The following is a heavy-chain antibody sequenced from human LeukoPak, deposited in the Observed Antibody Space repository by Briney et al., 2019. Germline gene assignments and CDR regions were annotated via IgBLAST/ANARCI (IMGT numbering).Heavy chain of an antibody. CDR3: ATSGGVVTRFAY. D-gene: IGHD4-23*01. J-gene: IGHJ4*02. Sequence: PSETLSLTCTVSGGSTSSSSYYWGWIRQPPGKGLEWIGSIYYSGSTYYSPSLKSRVTISVDTSKNQFSLKLSSVTAADTAVYYCATSGGVVTRFAYWGQGTLVTVSS. CDR2: IYYSGST. V-gene: IGHV4-39*01. CDR1: GGSTSSSSYY.